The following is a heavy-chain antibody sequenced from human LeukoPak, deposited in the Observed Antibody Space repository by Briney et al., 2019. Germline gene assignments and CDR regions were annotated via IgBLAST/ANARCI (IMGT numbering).Heavy chain of an antibody. CDR3: AKERDSSGSHFDY. J-gene: IGHJ4*02. D-gene: IGHD3-22*01. CDR2: ISGSGGST. V-gene: IGHV3-23*01. Sequence: GGSLRLSCAASGFTFSSYAMSWVRQAPGKGLEWVSAISGSGGSTYYADSVKGRFTISRDYSKNTLYLQTNSLRAEDTAVYYCAKERDSSGSHFDYWGQGTLVTVSS. CDR1: GFTFSSYA.